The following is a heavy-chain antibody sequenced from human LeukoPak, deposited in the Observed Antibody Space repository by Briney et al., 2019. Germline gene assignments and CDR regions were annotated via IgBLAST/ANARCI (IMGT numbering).Heavy chain of an antibody. J-gene: IGHJ4*02. CDR3: ARDASALY. D-gene: IGHD6-19*01. CDR1: GFTFSSYW. V-gene: IGHV3-7*01. CDR2: IKQDGSEK. Sequence: GGSLRLSCAASGFTFSSYWMSWVRQAPGKGLEWVANIKQDGSEKYYLDSVKGRFTISRDNARDSLYLQMNSLRDDDTSVYFCARDASALYWGRGTLVTVSS.